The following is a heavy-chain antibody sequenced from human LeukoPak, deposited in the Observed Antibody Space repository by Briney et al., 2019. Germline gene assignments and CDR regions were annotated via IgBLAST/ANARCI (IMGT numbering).Heavy chain of an antibody. J-gene: IGHJ4*02. CDR2: FDPEDGET. CDR1: RYTLTELS. V-gene: IGHV1-24*01. Sequence: GASVTVSCKVSRYTLTELSMHWVRQAPGKGLEWMGGFDPEDGETIYAQKFQGRVTMTEDTPTDTAYMELSSLRSEDTAVYYCATRLGAIDYYDSSGYPRQPQYWGQGTLVTVSS. CDR3: ATRLGAIDYYDSSGYPRQPQY. D-gene: IGHD3-22*01.